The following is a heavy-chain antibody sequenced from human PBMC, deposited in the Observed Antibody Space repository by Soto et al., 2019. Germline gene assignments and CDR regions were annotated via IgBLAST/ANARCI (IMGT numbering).Heavy chain of an antibody. CDR2: INAGNGNT. J-gene: IGHJ5*02. CDR1: GYTFTSYA. Sequence: ASVKVSCKASGYTFTSYAMHWVRQAPGQRLEWMGWINAGNGNTKYSQKFQGRVTITRDTSASTAYMELSSLRSEDTAVYYCAYDSSGYLNWFAPWGQGTLVTVSS. V-gene: IGHV1-3*01. D-gene: IGHD3-22*01. CDR3: AYDSSGYLNWFAP.